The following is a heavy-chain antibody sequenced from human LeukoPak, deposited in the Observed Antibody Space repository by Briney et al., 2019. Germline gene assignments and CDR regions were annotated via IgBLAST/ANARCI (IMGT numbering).Heavy chain of an antibody. V-gene: IGHV1-8*03. Sequence: ASMTVSCTASGYTFTNFDINWVRQATGQGLEWMGWMNPNTGNAGYAQKFQDRVTITWDASISTAYMDLSRLRSEDTAVYYCARVGYSNSYDYWGQGTLVTVSS. CDR2: MNPNTGNA. CDR3: ARVGYSNSYDY. CDR1: GYTFTNFD. J-gene: IGHJ4*02. D-gene: IGHD4-11*01.